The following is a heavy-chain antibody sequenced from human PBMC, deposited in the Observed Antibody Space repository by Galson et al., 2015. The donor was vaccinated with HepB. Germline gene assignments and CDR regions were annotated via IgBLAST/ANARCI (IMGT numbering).Heavy chain of an antibody. CDR2: IGSKANNYAT. V-gene: IGHV3-73*01. CDR1: GFTFSGSA. J-gene: IGHJ5*02. D-gene: IGHD6-25*01. Sequence: SLRLSCAASGFTFSGSAIHWVRQTSGKGLEWVGRIGSKANNYATAYAAWVQGRVTISRDDSKNTAFLQMNTLKTEDTAVYYCARLVDLSGYSSAWGQGTLVTVSS. CDR3: ARLVDLSGYSSA.